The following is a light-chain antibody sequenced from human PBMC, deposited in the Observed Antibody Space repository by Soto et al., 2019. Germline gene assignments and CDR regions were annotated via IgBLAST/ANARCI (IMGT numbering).Light chain of an antibody. CDR2: DVN. CDR3: CSYAGSYSYA. V-gene: IGLV2-11*01. J-gene: IGLJ1*01. CDR1: SSDTGGYNS. Sequence: QSVLTQSPSASGSPGQSVTISCTGTSSDTGGYNSVSWYQQHPGKAPKLMIYDVNKRPSGVPDRFSGSKSGSTASLTISGLQAEDEADYYCCSYAGSYSYAFATGTKVTVL.